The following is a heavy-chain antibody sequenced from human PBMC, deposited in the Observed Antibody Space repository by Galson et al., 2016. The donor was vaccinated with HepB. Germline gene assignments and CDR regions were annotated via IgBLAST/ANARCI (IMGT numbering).Heavy chain of an antibody. V-gene: IGHV1-3*01. CDR3: ARGVGLHSTSAAFDF. J-gene: IGHJ4*02. CDR1: GYTFTRDA. Sequence: SVKVSCKAPGYTFTRDAIHWLRQAPGQRPEWMGWINVENGHTKYSQKFQGRVTITRDTSASTAFMELSRLTSEDTTVYYCARGVGLHSTSAAFDFWGQGTLVTVSS. CDR2: INVENGHT. D-gene: IGHD6-6*01.